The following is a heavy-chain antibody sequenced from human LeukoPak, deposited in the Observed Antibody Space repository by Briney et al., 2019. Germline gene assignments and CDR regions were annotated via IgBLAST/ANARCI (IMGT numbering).Heavy chain of an antibody. J-gene: IGHJ4*02. V-gene: IGHV1-2*02. CDR2: INPNSGGT. CDR1: GYTFTGYY. CDR3: ARVSAAAGTIPVNYFDY. Sequence: VASVKVSCKASGYTFTGYYMHWVRQAPGQGLEWMGWINPNSGGTNYAQKFQGRVTMTRDTSISTAYMELSRLRSDDTAVYYCARVSAAAGTIPVNYFDYWGQGTLVTVSS. D-gene: IGHD6-13*01.